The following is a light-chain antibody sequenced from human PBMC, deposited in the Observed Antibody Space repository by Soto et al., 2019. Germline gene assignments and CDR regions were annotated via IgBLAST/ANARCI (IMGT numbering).Light chain of an antibody. CDR3: QQSYSTPYT. CDR1: QSISSY. V-gene: IGKV1-39*01. Sequence: IQMTQSPSSLSASVGDRVTITCRASQSISSYLNWYQMKPGKAPKLLIYGASSLQSGVPSRFSGSGSGTDFTLTISSLQPEDFATYYCQQSYSTPYTFGQGTKLEIK. CDR2: GAS. J-gene: IGKJ2*01.